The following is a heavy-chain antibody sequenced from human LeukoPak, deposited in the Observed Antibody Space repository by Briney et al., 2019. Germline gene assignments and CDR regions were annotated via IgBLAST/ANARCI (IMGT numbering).Heavy chain of an antibody. Sequence: GGSLRLSCAASGFTFSSYAMHWVRQAPGKGLEWVAVISYDGSNKYYADSVKGRFTISRDNSKNTLCLQMNSLRAEDTAVYYCASTEKDLLFYRMDVWGQGTTVTVSS. J-gene: IGHJ6*02. D-gene: IGHD2-15*01. V-gene: IGHV3-30-3*01. CDR2: ISYDGSNK. CDR3: ASTEKDLLFYRMDV. CDR1: GFTFSSYA.